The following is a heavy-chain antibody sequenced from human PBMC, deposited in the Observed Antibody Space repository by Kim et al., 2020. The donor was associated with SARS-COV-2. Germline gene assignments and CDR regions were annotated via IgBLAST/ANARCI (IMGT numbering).Heavy chain of an antibody. CDR1: GGSFSGYY. CDR2: INHSGST. V-gene: IGHV4-34*01. Sequence: SETLSLTCAVYGGSFSGYYWSWICQPPGKGLEWIGEINHSGSTNYNPSLKSRVTISVDTSKNQFSLKLSSVTAADTAVYYCARAHIGSGSYPLRIGYYYGMDVWGQGTTVTVSS. J-gene: IGHJ6*02. D-gene: IGHD3-10*01. CDR3: ARAHIGSGSYPLRIGYYYGMDV.